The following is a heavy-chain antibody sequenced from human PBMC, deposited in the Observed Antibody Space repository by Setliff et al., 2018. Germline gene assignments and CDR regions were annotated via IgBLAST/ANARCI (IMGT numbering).Heavy chain of an antibody. CDR3: ARLSPRVVPAAIIDY. J-gene: IGHJ4*02. CDR1: GYSISSGYY. D-gene: IGHD2-2*01. V-gene: IGHV4-38-2*01. CDR2: IYRSGST. Sequence: PSETLSLTCAVSGYSISSGYYWGWIRQAPGKGLEWIASIYRSGSTYYNPSLKSRVTISVDTSKNQFPLKLSSVTASDTAVYYCARLSPRVVPAAIIDYWGQGTLVTVSS.